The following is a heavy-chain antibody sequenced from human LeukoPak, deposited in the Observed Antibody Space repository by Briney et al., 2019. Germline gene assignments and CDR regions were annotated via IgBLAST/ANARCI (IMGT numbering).Heavy chain of an antibody. CDR1: GYTFPSYG. V-gene: IGHV1-18*01. J-gene: IGHJ6*02. D-gene: IGHD3-3*01. CDR2: ISAYNGNT. Sequence: ASVKVSCKASGYTFPSYGISWVRQAPGQGLEWMGWISAYNGNTNYAQKLQGRVTMTTYTSTSTAYMELRSLRSDDTAVYYCARDKVRYDFWSGYSPDEYYYYGMDVWGQGTTVTVSS. CDR3: ARDKVRYDFWSGYSPDEYYYYGMDV.